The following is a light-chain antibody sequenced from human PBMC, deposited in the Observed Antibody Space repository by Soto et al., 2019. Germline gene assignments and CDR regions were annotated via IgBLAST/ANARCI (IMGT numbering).Light chain of an antibody. Sequence: QSVLTQPPSVSGAPGQRVTISCTGNSSNIGAGYDVHWYQQLPGTAPKLLVYRNSNRPSGVPDRFSGSKSGTSASLAITGLQAEDEADYYCQSYDSSSHVVFGGGTKVTVL. J-gene: IGLJ2*01. CDR2: RNS. V-gene: IGLV1-40*01. CDR1: SSNIGAGYD. CDR3: QSYDSSSHVV.